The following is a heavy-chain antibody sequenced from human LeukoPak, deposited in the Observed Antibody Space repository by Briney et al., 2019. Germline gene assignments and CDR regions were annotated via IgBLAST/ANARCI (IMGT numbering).Heavy chain of an antibody. D-gene: IGHD1-1*01. V-gene: IGHV1-2*06. CDR1: GYTFTGYY. Sequence: ASVKVSCKASGYTFTGYYMHWVRQASGQGLEWMGRINPNSGGTNYAQKFQGRVTMTRDTSISTAYMELSRLRSDDTAVYYCAKWHERQLAFDSWGQGTLVTVSS. CDR2: INPNSGGT. J-gene: IGHJ4*02. CDR3: AKWHERQLAFDS.